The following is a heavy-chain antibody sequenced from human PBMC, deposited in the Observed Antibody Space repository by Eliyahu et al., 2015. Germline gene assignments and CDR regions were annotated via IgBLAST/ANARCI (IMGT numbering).Heavy chain of an antibody. J-gene: IGHJ6*03. CDR3: ARNGGSSSLNLYYYMDI. Sequence: QVTLRESGPALVKPTQTLTLTCTFSGFSLSTSGMCVSWIRQPPGKALEWLARIDWDDDKYYSTSLKTRLTISKDTSKNQVVLTMTNMDPVDTGTYYCARNGGSSSLNLYYYMDIWGKGTTVTVSS. V-gene: IGHV2-70*13. D-gene: IGHD6-6*01. CDR2: IDWDDDK. CDR1: GFSLSTSGMC.